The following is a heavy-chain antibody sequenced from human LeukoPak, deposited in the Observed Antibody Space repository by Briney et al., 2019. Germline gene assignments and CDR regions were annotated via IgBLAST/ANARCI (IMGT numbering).Heavy chain of an antibody. D-gene: IGHD6-19*01. Sequence: PGGSLRLSCAASGFTFSNCTMNWVRQAPGKGLEWVSSITSSSTYLYYADSVKGRFTIYRDNAKNSLYLQMSSLRAEDTAVYYCARDNRSSGWWGASGYWGQGTLVTVSS. CDR1: GFTFSNCT. CDR2: ITSSSTYL. J-gene: IGHJ4*02. CDR3: ARDNRSSGWWGASGY. V-gene: IGHV3-21*01.